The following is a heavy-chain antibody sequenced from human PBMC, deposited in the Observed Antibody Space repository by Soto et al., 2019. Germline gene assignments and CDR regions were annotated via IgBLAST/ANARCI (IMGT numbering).Heavy chain of an antibody. D-gene: IGHD3-16*01. J-gene: IGHJ4*02. CDR2: IIPIFGTT. Sequence: QVQLVQSGAEVKKPGSSVKVSCKASGGTFSSFAISWVRQAPGQGLEWMGGIIPIFGTTNYAQKFQGRVTITADESTSTAYMEVTTLRSEDTAVYYCAGDRDHAYDYWGQGTLVTVSS. V-gene: IGHV1-69*01. CDR1: GGTFSSFA. CDR3: AGDRDHAYDY.